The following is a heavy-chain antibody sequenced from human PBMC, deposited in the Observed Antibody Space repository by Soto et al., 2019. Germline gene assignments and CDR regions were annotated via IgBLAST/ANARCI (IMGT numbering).Heavy chain of an antibody. CDR2: INPNSGGT. CDR1: GYTFTGYY. J-gene: IGHJ5*02. V-gene: IGHV1-2*04. CDR3: ARGPRPNWYGWFDP. Sequence: QVQLVQSGAEVKKPGASVKVSCKASGYTFTGYYMHWVRQAPGQGLEWMGWINPNSGGTNYAQKCQGWVTMTRDTSISTAYMELSRLRSDDTAVYYCARGPRPNWYGWFDPWGQGTLVTVSS. D-gene: IGHD1-20*01.